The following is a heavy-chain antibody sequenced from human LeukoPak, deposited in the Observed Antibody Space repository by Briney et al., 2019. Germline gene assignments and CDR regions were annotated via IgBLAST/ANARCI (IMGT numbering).Heavy chain of an antibody. J-gene: IGHJ6*02. CDR3: ARGHIVEDILTGYPRGYYYYGMDV. Sequence: ASVKVSRKASGYTFASYDINWVRQATGQGLEWMGWMNPNSGNTGYAQKFQGRVTMTRNTSISTAYMELSSLRSEDTAVYYCARGHIVEDILTGYPRGYYYYGMDVWGQGTTVTVSS. D-gene: IGHD3-9*01. CDR2: MNPNSGNT. CDR1: GYTFASYD. V-gene: IGHV1-8*01.